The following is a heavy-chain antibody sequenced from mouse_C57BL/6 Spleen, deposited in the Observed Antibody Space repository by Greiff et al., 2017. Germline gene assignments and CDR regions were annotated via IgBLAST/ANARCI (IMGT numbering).Heavy chain of an antibody. CDR3: ARFYYGYGDFDY. J-gene: IGHJ2*01. Sequence: VQLQQSGAELVRPGSSVKLSCKASGYTFTSYWMHWVKQRPIQGLEWIGNIDPSDSETHYNQKFKDKATLTVDKSSSTAYIQLSSLTSEDSAVYYCARFYYGYGDFDYWGQGTTLTVSS. V-gene: IGHV1-52*01. CDR2: IDPSDSET. CDR1: GYTFTSYW. D-gene: IGHD2-2*01.